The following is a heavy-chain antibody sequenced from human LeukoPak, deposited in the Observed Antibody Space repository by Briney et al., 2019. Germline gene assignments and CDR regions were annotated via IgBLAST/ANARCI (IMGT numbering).Heavy chain of an antibody. D-gene: IGHD2-15*01. CDR2: IYYSGRT. J-gene: IGHJ5*02. CDR1: GGSISSGDYY. V-gene: IGHV4-30-4*01. Sequence: SETLSLTCTVSGGSISSGDYYWSWLRRPPGEGLEWIVHIYYSGRTYYNPSLKSRVTISLDTSKNQFSLKLNSVTAADTAVYYCARDAGGSSDNWFDPWGQGTLVTVSS. CDR3: ARDAGGSSDNWFDP.